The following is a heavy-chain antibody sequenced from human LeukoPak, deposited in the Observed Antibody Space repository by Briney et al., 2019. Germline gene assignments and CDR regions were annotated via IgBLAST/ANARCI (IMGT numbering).Heavy chain of an antibody. CDR1: GYTFTGYC. J-gene: IGHJ4*02. CDR2: INPNSGGT. V-gene: IGHV1-2*02. D-gene: IGHD3-22*01. Sequence: ALVKVSCKASGYTFTGYCLHWVRQAPGQGLEWMGWINPNSGGTNYAQKFQGRVTMTRDTSISTAYMELSGLRSGDTAVYYCAIDSSGYYYFDYWGRVTLVTVSS. CDR3: AIDSSGYYYFDY.